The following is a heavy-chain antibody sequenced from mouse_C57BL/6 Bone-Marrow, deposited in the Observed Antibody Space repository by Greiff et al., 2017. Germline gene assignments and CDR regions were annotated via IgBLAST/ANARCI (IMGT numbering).Heavy chain of an antibody. CDR1: GFSLTRYG. CDR3: SSRYYGSMWFAY. J-gene: IGHJ3*01. D-gene: IGHD1-1*01. CDR2: IWGGGST. Sequence: QVQLQQSGPGLVQPSQRLSITCTVSGFSLTRYGVHWVRQSPGKGLEWLGVIWGGGSTDYNAAFISRLSISKDNSKSQVFFKMTSLQADDTAICYCSSRYYGSMWFAYWGQGTMVTVSA. V-gene: IGHV2-2*01.